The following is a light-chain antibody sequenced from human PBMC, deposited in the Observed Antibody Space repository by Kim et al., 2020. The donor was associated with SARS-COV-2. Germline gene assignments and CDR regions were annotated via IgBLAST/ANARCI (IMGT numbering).Light chain of an antibody. CDR2: QDT. Sequence: SVSPGQTASIPCSGDKLGDKYVCWYQQKPGQSPVLVMYQDTKRPSGIPERFSGSNSGNTATLTISGTQAMDEADYYCQTWHINTGVFGGGTQLTVL. CDR3: QTWHINTGV. V-gene: IGLV3-1*01. CDR1: KLGDKY. J-gene: IGLJ2*01.